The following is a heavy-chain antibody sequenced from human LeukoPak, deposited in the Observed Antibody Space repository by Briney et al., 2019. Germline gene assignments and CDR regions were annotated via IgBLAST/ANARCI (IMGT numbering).Heavy chain of an antibody. V-gene: IGHV3-21*04. CDR1: GFTFSTYS. Sequence: GGSLRLSCAASGFTFSTYSMNWVRQAPGKGLQWVSSITRSSYIYYADSVKGRFTISRDNAKNSLFLQMNSLRAEDTAVYYCAKAHWAVVPAAIGNWFDPWGQGTLVTVSS. CDR2: ITRSSYI. D-gene: IGHD2-2*01. J-gene: IGHJ5*02. CDR3: AKAHWAVVPAAIGNWFDP.